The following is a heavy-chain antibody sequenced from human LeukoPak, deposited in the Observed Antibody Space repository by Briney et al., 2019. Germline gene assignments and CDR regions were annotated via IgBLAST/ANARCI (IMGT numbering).Heavy chain of an antibody. Sequence: SETLSLTCTVSGGSINDYYWNWLRQPPGKGPEWIGFIYYRGTTNNNPSLKGRLTTSIDTSKKQFSLNLSSVTAADTAVYYCAGVFSGRRPFELWGQGTLVTVSS. CDR1: GGSINDYY. D-gene: IGHD3-10*01. V-gene: IGHV4-59*03. CDR2: IYYRGTT. J-gene: IGHJ4*02. CDR3: AGVFSGRRPFEL.